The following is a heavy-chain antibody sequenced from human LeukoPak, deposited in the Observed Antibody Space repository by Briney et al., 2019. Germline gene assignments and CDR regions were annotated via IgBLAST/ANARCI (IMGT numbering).Heavy chain of an antibody. CDR2: ISGSGGST. Sequence: PSETLSLTCTVSGGSISSSSYYWGWIRQPPGKGLEWVSAISGSGGSTYYADSVKGRFTISRDNSKNTLYLQMNSLRAEDTAVYYCARGGQIVVVPAAIDIDYWGQGTLVTVSS. D-gene: IGHD2-2*01. V-gene: IGHV3-23*01. CDR1: GGSISSSSYY. J-gene: IGHJ4*02. CDR3: ARGGQIVVVPAAIDIDY.